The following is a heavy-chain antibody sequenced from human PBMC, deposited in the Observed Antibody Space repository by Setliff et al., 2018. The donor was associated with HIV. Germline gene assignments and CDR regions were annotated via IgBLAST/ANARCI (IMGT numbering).Heavy chain of an antibody. J-gene: IGHJ3*02. CDR3: ARPRSSGSIDAFDI. CDR1: GYSFTSYW. CDR2: IYPGESDA. V-gene: IGHV5-51*01. Sequence: GESLKISCKGSGYSFTSYWIAWLRQMPGKGLEWMGIIYPGESDARYSPSFQGQVTISADKSISTAYLQWSSLKASDTAIYYCARPRSSGSIDAFDIWGQGTMVTVSS. D-gene: IGHD2-15*01.